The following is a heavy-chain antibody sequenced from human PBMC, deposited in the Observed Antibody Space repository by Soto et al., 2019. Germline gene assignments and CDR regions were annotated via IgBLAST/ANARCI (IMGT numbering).Heavy chain of an antibody. CDR3: ARDPHPHLYDFRSGYVGGGGNWFDP. CDR2: ISYDGSNK. V-gene: IGHV3-30-3*01. CDR1: GFTFSSYA. J-gene: IGHJ5*02. Sequence: LRLSCAASGFTFSSYAMHWVRQAPGKGLEWVAVISYDGSNKYYADSVKGRFTISRDNSKNTLYLQMNSLRAEDTAVYYCARDPHPHLYDFRSGYVGGGGNWFDPWGQGTLVTVSS. D-gene: IGHD3-3*01.